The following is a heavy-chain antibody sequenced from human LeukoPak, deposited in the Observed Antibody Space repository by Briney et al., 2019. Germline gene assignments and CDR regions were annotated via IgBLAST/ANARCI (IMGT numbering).Heavy chain of an antibody. J-gene: IGHJ4*02. CDR1: GVTLSNYG. Sequence: GGSLRLSCAVSGVTLSNYGMSWVRQAPGKGLERGAGISGSGGRTNYADSVKGRFTISRDSPKNTLYLQMNSLRAEDTAVYFCAKRGVVIRVVLVGFHKEAYYFDSWGQGALVTVSS. V-gene: IGHV3-23*01. CDR3: AKRGVVIRVVLVGFHKEAYYFDS. CDR2: ISGSGGRT. D-gene: IGHD3-10*01.